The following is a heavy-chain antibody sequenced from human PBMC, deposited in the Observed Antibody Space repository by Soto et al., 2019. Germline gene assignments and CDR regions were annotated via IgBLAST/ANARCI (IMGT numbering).Heavy chain of an antibody. CDR1: GYTFTSYD. D-gene: IGHD4-17*01. CDR2: ISAYNGNT. V-gene: IGHV1-18*01. Sequence: QVQLVQSGAEVKKPGASVKVSCKASGYTFTSYDISWVRQAPGQVLEWMGWISAYNGNTNYAQKLQGRVTMTTDTTTSTAYMELRRLRSDDTAVYYCARDTDYGDYVWFDPWGQGTLVTGSS. CDR3: ARDTDYGDYVWFDP. J-gene: IGHJ5*02.